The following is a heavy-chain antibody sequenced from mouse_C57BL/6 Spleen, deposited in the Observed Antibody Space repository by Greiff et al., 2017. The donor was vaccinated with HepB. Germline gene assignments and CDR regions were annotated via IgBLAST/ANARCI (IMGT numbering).Heavy chain of an antibody. V-gene: IGHV1-4*01. J-gene: IGHJ3*01. Sequence: QVQLQQSGAELARPGASVKMSCKASGYTFTSYSMHWVKQRPGQGLEWIGYINPSSGNTKYNQKFKVKATIAAGKSSSTAYMQLSSLTSEDSAVCYSARQERSWAFAYWGQGTLVTVSA. CDR1: GYTFTSYS. CDR3: ARQERSWAFAY. CDR2: INPSSGNT.